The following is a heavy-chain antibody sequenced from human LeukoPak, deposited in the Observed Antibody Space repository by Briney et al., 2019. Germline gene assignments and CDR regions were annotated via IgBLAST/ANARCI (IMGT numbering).Heavy chain of an antibody. CDR3: AREYCTNGVCYTDY. V-gene: IGHV1-2*02. J-gene: IGHJ4*02. CDR1: GYTFTGYY. Sequence: ASVKVSCKASGYTFTGYYMHWVRQAPGQGLELMGWINPNSGGTNYAQKFQGRVTMTRDTSISTAYMELSRLRSDDTAVYYCAREYCTNGVCYTDYWGQGTLVTVSS. D-gene: IGHD2-8*01. CDR2: INPNSGGT.